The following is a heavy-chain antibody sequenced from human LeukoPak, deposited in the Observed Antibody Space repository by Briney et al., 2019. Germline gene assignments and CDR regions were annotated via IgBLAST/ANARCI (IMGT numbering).Heavy chain of an antibody. CDR3: ARDRGTYYYDSSGSPGGAFDI. CDR1: GGSISSGGYY. Sequence: SETLSLTRTVSGGSISSGGYYWSWIRQHPGKGLEWIGYIYYNGSTYYNPSLKSRVTISVDTSKNQFSLKLSSVTAADTAVYYCARDRGTYYYDSSGSPGGAFDIWGQGTMVTVSS. D-gene: IGHD3-22*01. J-gene: IGHJ3*02. V-gene: IGHV4-31*03. CDR2: IYYNGST.